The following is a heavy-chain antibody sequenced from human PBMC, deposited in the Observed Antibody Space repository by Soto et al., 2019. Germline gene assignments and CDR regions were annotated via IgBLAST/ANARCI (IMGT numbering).Heavy chain of an antibody. CDR2: ISGSGGST. CDR3: AKKEGIGYCSSTSCYDSLV. D-gene: IGHD2-2*01. V-gene: IGHV3-23*01. CDR1: GFTFSSYA. Sequence: EVQLLESGGGLVQPGGSLRLSCAASGFTFSSYAMSWVRQAPGKGLEWVSAISGSGGSTYYADSVKGRFTISRDNSKNTLYLQMNSLRAEDTAVYYCAKKEGIGYCSSTSCYDSLVWGQGTLVTVSS. J-gene: IGHJ4*02.